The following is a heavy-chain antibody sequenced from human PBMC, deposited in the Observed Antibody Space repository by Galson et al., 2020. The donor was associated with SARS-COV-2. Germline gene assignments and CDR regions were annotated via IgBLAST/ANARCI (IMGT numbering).Heavy chain of an antibody. CDR1: GFTFADYA. CDR2: ISGRGGTA. Sequence: GGSLRLSSATSGFTFADYAISWVRQAPGKGLEWVSAISGRGGTAYYADSVKGRFTISRDKSKRTVFLHMNSLRAEDTAKYFCAKDSFPTLTGWLDPWGQGTLVTVSS. J-gene: IGHJ5*02. V-gene: IGHV3-23*01. CDR3: AKDSFPTLTGWLDP. D-gene: IGHD3-10*01.